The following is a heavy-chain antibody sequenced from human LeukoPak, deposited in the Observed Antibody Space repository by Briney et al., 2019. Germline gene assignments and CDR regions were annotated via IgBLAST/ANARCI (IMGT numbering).Heavy chain of an antibody. V-gene: IGHV3-23*01. CDR3: ASMGVSIYGSYYFEY. J-gene: IGHJ4*02. CDR2: ISGSGTTT. CDR1: EFTFINYA. Sequence: PGGSLRLSCAGSEFTFINYAMSWVRQAPGKGLEWVSTISGSGTTTYYADSVKGRFTISRDTSKNTMYMQMNSLRAEDTAVYYCASMGVSIYGSYYFEYWGQGALVTVSS. D-gene: IGHD3-10*01.